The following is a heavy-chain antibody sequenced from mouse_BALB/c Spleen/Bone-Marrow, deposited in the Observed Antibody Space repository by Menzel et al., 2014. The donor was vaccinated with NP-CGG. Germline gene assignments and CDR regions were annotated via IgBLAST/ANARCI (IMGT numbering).Heavy chain of an antibody. V-gene: IGHV1-61*01. CDR2: IHPSDTET. Sequence: VQVVESGAELVRPGASVKLSCKASGYSFTSYWMNWVKQRPGQGLEWIGMIHPSDTETRLNQRFKDKATLTVDKSSSTAYMQLSSPTSEDSAVYYCARLEGNYGSTFAYWGQGTLVTVSA. J-gene: IGHJ3*01. CDR3: ARLEGNYGSTFAY. CDR1: GYSFTSYW. D-gene: IGHD1-1*01.